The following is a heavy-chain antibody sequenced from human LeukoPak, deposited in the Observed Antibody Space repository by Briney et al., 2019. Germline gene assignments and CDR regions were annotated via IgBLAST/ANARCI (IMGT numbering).Heavy chain of an antibody. CDR2: INPNSGGT. CDR3: ARDRLRFLEWLPYYYYMDV. J-gene: IGHJ6*03. D-gene: IGHD3-3*01. CDR1: GYTFTGYY. Sequence: GASVKVSCKASGYTFTGYYMHWVRQAPGQGLEWMGWINPNSGGTNYAQKFQGRVTMTRDTSISTAYMELSRLRSDDTAVYYCARDRLRFLEWLPYYYYMDVWGKGTTVTVSS. V-gene: IGHV1-2*02.